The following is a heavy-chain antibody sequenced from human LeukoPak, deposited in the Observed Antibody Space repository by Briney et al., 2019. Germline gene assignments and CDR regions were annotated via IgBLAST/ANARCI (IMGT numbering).Heavy chain of an antibody. CDR2: IWYDGSIE. J-gene: IGHJ4*02. CDR3: ARSMAYHDY. Sequence: GGSLRLSCAASGFTSSSYDMHWVRQAPGKGLEWVALIWYDGSIEYYADSVKGRFTISRDNSKNTLYLQMNSLRAEDTAVYYCARSMAYHDYWGQGTLVTVSS. D-gene: IGHD2-2*01. V-gene: IGHV3-33*08. CDR1: GFTSSSYD.